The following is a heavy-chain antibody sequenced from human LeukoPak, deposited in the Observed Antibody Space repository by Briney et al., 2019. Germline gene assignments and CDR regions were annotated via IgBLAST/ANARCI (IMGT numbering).Heavy chain of an antibody. CDR1: GCTFTSYY. J-gene: IGHJ4*02. CDR3: ASRDPHSGYADY. V-gene: IGHV1-46*01. CDR2: INPSGGST. D-gene: IGHD5-12*01. Sequence: ASVKVSCKASGCTFTSYYMHWVRQAPGQGLEWMGIINPSGGSTSYAQKFQGRVTMTRDTSTSTVYMELSSLRSEDTAVYYCASRDPHSGYADYWGQGTLVTVSS.